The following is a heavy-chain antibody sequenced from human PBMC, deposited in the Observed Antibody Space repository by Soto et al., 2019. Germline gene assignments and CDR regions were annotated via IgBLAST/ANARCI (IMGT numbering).Heavy chain of an antibody. CDR1: GFTFSSYA. Sequence: GGSLRLSCAASGFTFSSYAMSWVRQAPGKGLEWVSAISGSGGSTYYADSVKGRFTISRDNSKNTLYLQMNSLRAEDTAVYYCANLRGGGRAARPWLGRSGMPFDYWGQGTLVTVSS. J-gene: IGHJ4*02. V-gene: IGHV3-23*01. CDR2: ISGSGGST. D-gene: IGHD6-6*01. CDR3: ANLRGGGRAARPWLGRSGMPFDY.